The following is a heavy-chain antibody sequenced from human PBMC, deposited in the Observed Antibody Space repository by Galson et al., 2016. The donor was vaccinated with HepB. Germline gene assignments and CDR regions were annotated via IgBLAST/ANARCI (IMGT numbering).Heavy chain of an antibody. Sequence: SETLSLTCTVSRGSISTYYWNWIRQPPGQGLEWIGHIYYTGSTNYNPSLKSRANISVDTSKNQFSLNLSSVTAADTAVYYCARALRMVGASFDYWGQGTLVTVSS. J-gene: IGHJ4*02. V-gene: IGHV4-59*01. CDR3: ARALRMVGASFDY. CDR2: IYYTGST. D-gene: IGHD1-26*01. CDR1: RGSISTYY.